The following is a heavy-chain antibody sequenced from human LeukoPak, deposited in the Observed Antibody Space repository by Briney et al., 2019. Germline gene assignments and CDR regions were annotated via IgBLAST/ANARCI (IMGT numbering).Heavy chain of an antibody. V-gene: IGHV4-4*02. Sequence: SGTLSLTCGVSGGSISSTNWWTWVRQPPGEGLEWIGEVHLSGRTNYNPSLESRVTMSVETSKNQFSLKLSSVTAADTAMYYCARPRSSSGWDGDFDYWGQGTLVTVSS. D-gene: IGHD6-19*01. CDR2: VHLSGRT. CDR3: ARPRSSSGWDGDFDY. CDR1: GGSISSTNW. J-gene: IGHJ4*02.